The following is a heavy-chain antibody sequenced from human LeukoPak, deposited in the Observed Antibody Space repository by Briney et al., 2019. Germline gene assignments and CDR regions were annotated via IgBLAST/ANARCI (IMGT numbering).Heavy chain of an antibody. V-gene: IGHV1-69*04. CDR3: ARDPHRNAFDI. Sequence: ASVKVSCKASGGTFSSYAIGWVRQAPGQGLEWMGRIIPILGIANYAQKFQGRVTITADKSTSTAYMELSSLRSEDTAVYYCARDPHRNAFDIWGQGTMVTVSS. CDR1: GGTFSSYA. J-gene: IGHJ3*02. CDR2: IIPILGIA.